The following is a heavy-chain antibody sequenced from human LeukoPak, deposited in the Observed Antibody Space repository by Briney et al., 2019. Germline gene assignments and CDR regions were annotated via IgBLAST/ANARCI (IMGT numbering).Heavy chain of an antibody. V-gene: IGHV1-24*01. J-gene: IGHJ5*02. CDR1: GGTFSSYA. CDR3: ATRAGGWGSYYWFDP. CDR2: FDPEDGET. D-gene: IGHD3-16*01. Sequence: GASVKVSCKASGGTFSSYAISWVRQAPGQGLEWMGGFDPEDGETIYAQKFQGRVTMTEDTSTDTAYMELSSLRSEDTAVYYCATRAGGWGSYYWFDPWGQGTLVTVSS.